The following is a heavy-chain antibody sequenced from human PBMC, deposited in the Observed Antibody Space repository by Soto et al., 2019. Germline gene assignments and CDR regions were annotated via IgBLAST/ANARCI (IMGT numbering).Heavy chain of an antibody. J-gene: IGHJ4*02. CDR2: ISGSGGST. V-gene: IGHV3-23*01. D-gene: IGHD6-6*01. CDR3: AKSRTTSSGGFDY. Sequence: GGSLRLSCAASGFTFSNYVMTWVRQAPGKGLEWVSRISGSGGSTYYADSVKGRFTISRDNSKNTLYLQMNSLRAEDTAVYYCAKSRTTSSGGFDYWGQGTLVTVPQ. CDR1: GFTFSNYV.